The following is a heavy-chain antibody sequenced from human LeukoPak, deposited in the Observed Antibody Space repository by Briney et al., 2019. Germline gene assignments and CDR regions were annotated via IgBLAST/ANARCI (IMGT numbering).Heavy chain of an antibody. CDR3: AREDRPYCGGDCPQPPDY. Sequence: ASVKVSCKASGYTFTGYYMHWVRQAPGQGLEWMGRINPNSGGTNYAQKFQGRVTMTRDTSISTAYMELRSLRSDDTAVYYCAREDRPYCGGDCPQPPDYWGQGTLVTVSS. D-gene: IGHD2-21*01. J-gene: IGHJ4*02. V-gene: IGHV1-2*06. CDR1: GYTFTGYY. CDR2: INPNSGGT.